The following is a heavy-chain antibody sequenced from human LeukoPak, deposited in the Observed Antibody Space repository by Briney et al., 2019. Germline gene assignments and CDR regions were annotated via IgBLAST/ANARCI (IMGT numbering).Heavy chain of an antibody. D-gene: IGHD3-22*01. V-gene: IGHV5-51*01. CDR1: GSSFTSYW. CDR2: IYPGDSDT. CDR3: ARRGPYYYDSSADGMDV. Sequence: GASLKISWEGSGSSFTSYWIGWVRPMPGKGLEWMGIIYPGDSDTRYSPSFQGQVTSSADKSISTAYLQWSSLKASDTAMYYCARRGPYYYDSSADGMDVWGQGTTVTVSS. J-gene: IGHJ6*02.